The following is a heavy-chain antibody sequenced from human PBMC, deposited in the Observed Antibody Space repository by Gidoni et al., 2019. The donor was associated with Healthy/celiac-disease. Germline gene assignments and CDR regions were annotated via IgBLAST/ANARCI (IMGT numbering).Heavy chain of an antibody. D-gene: IGHD3-10*01. CDR2: IYYSGST. V-gene: IGHV4-39*01. CDR3: ARSDYYGSGSYTTDAFDI. Sequence: QLQLQESGPGLVKPSETLSLTCTVSGRSISSSSYYWGWIRQPPGKGLEWIGSIYYSGSTYYNPSLKSRVTISVDTSKNQFSLKLSSVTAADTAVYYCARSDYYGSGSYTTDAFDIWGQGTMVTVSS. J-gene: IGHJ3*02. CDR1: GRSISSSSYY.